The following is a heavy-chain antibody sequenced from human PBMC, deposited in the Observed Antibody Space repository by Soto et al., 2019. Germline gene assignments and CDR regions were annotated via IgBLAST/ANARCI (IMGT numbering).Heavy chain of an antibody. D-gene: IGHD6-6*01. J-gene: IGHJ5*02. CDR3: ARVSREAARPSWFDP. CDR1: GGSISSYY. Sequence: VQLQESGPGLVKPSETLSLTCTVSGGSISSYYWSWIRQPPGKGLEWIGYIYYSGSTNYNPSLKSRVTISVDTSKNQFSLKLSSVTAADTAVYYCARVSREAARPSWFDPWGQGTLVTVSS. V-gene: IGHV4-59*01. CDR2: IYYSGST.